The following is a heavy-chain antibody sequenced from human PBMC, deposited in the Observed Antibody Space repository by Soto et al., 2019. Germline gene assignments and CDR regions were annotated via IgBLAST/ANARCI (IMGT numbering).Heavy chain of an antibody. CDR3: ARDGIVVVPAATPPYYYYYMDV. V-gene: IGHV3-33*01. CDR2: IWYDGSNK. D-gene: IGHD2-2*01. J-gene: IGHJ6*03. CDR1: GFTFSSYG. Sequence: GESLKISCAASGFTFSSYGMHWVRQAPGKGLEWVAVIWYDGSNKYYADSVKGRFTISRDNSKNTLYLQMNSLRAEDTAVYYCARDGIVVVPAATPPYYYYYMDVWGKGTTVTVSS.